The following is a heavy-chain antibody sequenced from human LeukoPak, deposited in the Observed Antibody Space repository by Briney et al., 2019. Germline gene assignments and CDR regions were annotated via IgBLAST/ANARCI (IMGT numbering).Heavy chain of an antibody. CDR3: ANVLYYDFWSGYYNGAFDI. CDR2: ISGSGGST. V-gene: IGHV3-23*01. CDR1: GFTFSSYA. J-gene: IGHJ3*02. Sequence: GGSLRLSCAASGFTFSSYAMSWVRQAPGKGLEWVSAISGSGGSTYYADSVKGRFTISRDNSKNTLYLQMNSLRAEDTAVYYCANVLYYDFWSGYYNGAFDIWGQGTMVTVSS. D-gene: IGHD3-3*01.